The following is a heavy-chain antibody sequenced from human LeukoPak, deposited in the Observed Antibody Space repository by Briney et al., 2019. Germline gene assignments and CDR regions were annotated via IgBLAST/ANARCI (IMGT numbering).Heavy chain of an antibody. CDR2: IYYSGST. V-gene: IGHV4-59*01. CDR1: GGSISSYY. D-gene: IGHD4-17*01. CDR3: ARVTVTAYYFDY. Sequence: SETLSLTCTVSGGSISSYYWSWIRQPPGKGLEWIGYIYYSGSTNYNPSLKSRVTISVDTSKNQFSLKLGSVTAADTAVYYCARVTVTAYYFDYWGQGTLVTVSS. J-gene: IGHJ4*02.